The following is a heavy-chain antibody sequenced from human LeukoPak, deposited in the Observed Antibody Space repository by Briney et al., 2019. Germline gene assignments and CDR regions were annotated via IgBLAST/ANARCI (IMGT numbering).Heavy chain of an antibody. J-gene: IGHJ4*02. CDR3: AREYDFWSGSPDY. CDR2: INAGNGNT. Sequence: ASVKVSCKASGYTFTSYSIFWVRQAPGQRLEWMGWINAGNGNTKYSQKFQGRVTITRDTSASTAYMELSSLRSEDTAVYYCAREYDFWSGSPDYWGQGTLVTVSS. V-gene: IGHV1-3*01. CDR1: GYTFTSYS. D-gene: IGHD3-3*01.